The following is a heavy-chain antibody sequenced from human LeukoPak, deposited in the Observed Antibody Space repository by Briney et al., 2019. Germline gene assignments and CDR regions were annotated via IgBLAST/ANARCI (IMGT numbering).Heavy chain of an antibody. CDR2: IYYSGST. CDR3: ARVPGYSSGLFDY. D-gene: IGHD6-19*01. CDR1: GGSISDYY. V-gene: IGHV4-39*07. Sequence: SETLSLTCTVSGGSISDYYWGWIRQPPGKGLEWIGSIYYSGSTYYNPSLKSRVTISVDTSKNQFSLKLSSVTAADTAVYYCARVPGYSSGLFDYWGQGTLVTVSS. J-gene: IGHJ4*02.